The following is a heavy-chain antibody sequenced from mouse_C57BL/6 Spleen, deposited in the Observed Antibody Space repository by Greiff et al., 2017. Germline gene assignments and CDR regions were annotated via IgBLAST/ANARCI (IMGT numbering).Heavy chain of an antibody. Sequence: VQLQQPGAELVMPGASVKLSCKASGYTFTSYWMHWVKQRPGQGLEWIGEIDPSDSYTNYNQKFKGKSTLTVDKSSSTAYMQLSSLTSEDSAVYYCARGGTVVAFDYWGQGTTLTVSS. CDR2: IDPSDSYT. CDR3: ARGGTVVAFDY. J-gene: IGHJ2*01. CDR1: GYTFTSYW. V-gene: IGHV1-69*01. D-gene: IGHD1-1*01.